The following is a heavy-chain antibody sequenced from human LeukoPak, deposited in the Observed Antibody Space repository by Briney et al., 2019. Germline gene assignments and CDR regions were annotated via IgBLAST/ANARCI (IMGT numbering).Heavy chain of an antibody. CDR3: ARDKIVGATYLDY. J-gene: IGHJ4*02. Sequence: TGGSLRLSCGASGFTFSSYWMSWVRQAPGKGLEWVANIKQDGSEKYYVDSVKGRFTISRDNAKNSLYLQMNSLRAEDTAVYYCARDKIVGATYLDYWGQGTLVTVSS. D-gene: IGHD1-26*01. V-gene: IGHV3-7*01. CDR1: GFTFSSYW. CDR2: IKQDGSEK.